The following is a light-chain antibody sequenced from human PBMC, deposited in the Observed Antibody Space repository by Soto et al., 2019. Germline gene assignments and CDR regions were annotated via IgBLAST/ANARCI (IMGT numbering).Light chain of an antibody. CDR3: QQYNTYSA. CDR1: QSVSNW. V-gene: IGKV1-5*01. J-gene: IGKJ1*01. Sequence: DIQMTQSPSTLSASVGDRVNITCRASQSVSNWLAWYQQKRGKASELMIYDASSLKSGVPSRFSCSGSGTEFTLTISSLQPDDFATYYCQQYNTYSAFGQGTKVEIK. CDR2: DAS.